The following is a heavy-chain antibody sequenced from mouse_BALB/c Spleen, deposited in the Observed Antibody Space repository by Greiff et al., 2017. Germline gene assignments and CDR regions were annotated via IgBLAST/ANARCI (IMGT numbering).Heavy chain of an antibody. V-gene: IGHV1-4*02. CDR3: ARSYGSSYLAWCAY. Sequence: VQLQQSAAELARPGASVKMSCKASGYTFTSYTMHWVKQRPGQGLEWIGYINPSSGYTEYNQKFKDKTTLTADKSSSTAYMQLSSLTSEDSAVYYCARSYGSSYLAWCAYWGQVTLVTVSA. D-gene: IGHD1-1*01. J-gene: IGHJ3*01. CDR1: GYTFTSYT. CDR2: INPSSGYT.